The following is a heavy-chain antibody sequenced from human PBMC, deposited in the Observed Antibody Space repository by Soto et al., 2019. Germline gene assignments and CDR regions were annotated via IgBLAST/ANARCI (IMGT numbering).Heavy chain of an antibody. CDR2: ISSSSFSI. D-gene: IGHD6-6*01. CDR1: GFTFSSYS. V-gene: IGHV3-21*01. CDR3: ARNESSNIYGMDV. Sequence: GGSLRLSXAASGFTFSSYSMNWDRQAPGKGLEWVSSISSSSFSINYADSVKGRFSISRDNAQNSLHLQMNNLRAEDTAVYYCARNESSNIYGMDVWGQGTTVTVSS. J-gene: IGHJ6*02.